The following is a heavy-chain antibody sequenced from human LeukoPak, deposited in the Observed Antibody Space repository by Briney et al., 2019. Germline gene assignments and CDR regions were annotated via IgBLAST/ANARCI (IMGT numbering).Heavy chain of an antibody. Sequence: PSETLSLTCTVSGGSISSYSWGWIRQPPGKGLEWIGYIYYSGSTNYNPSLKSRVTISVDTSKNQFSLKLSSVTAADTAVYYCARDWRRPLHYYGSGSYPPTRYYGMDVWGQGTTVTVSS. CDR3: ARDWRRPLHYYGSGSYPPTRYYGMDV. CDR2: IYYSGST. J-gene: IGHJ6*02. D-gene: IGHD3-10*01. CDR1: GGSISSYS. V-gene: IGHV4-59*01.